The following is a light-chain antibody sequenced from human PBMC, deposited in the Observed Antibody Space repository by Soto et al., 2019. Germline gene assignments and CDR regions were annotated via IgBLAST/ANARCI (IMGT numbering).Light chain of an antibody. CDR1: SSDVGGYNY. CDR2: EVS. V-gene: IGLV2-14*01. Sequence: QSVLTQPASVSASPGQSITISCTGTSSDVGGYNYVSWFQHHPGKAPKLMIYEVSNRPSGVSDRFSGSKSGNTASLTISGLQAEDEADYYCSSYTSSSTYVFGTGTKVTVL. CDR3: SSYTSSSTYV. J-gene: IGLJ1*01.